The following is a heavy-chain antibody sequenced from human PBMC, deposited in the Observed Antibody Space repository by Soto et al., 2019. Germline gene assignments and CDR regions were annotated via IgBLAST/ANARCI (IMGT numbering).Heavy chain of an antibody. V-gene: IGHV4-61*03. Sequence: LSLPCIVSGDSVTSGSYYWTWLRQPPGKGLEWIGYISYTGRTKYNPSLQSRVTISVDTSKNDFSLNLSSVTAADTAVYFCAREWGLLPYYVMNVWGHGTAVTVSS. D-gene: IGHD7-27*01. J-gene: IGHJ6*02. CDR1: GDSVTSGSYY. CDR3: AREWGLLPYYVMNV. CDR2: ISYTGRT.